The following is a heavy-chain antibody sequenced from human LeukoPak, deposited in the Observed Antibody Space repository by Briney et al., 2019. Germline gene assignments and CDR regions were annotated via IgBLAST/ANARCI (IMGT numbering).Heavy chain of an antibody. J-gene: IGHJ4*02. V-gene: IGHV1-46*01. Sequence: ASVKVSCKASGYTFTSHYIHWVRQAPGRGLEWMGIINPGGGTTTYAQKFQGRVTMTRDTSTSTVNMELSSLRSEDTAVYYCARDEAYCSGGRCYPFDYWGQGTLVTVSS. CDR1: GYTFTSHY. D-gene: IGHD2-15*01. CDR2: INPGGGTT. CDR3: ARDEAYCSGGRCYPFDY.